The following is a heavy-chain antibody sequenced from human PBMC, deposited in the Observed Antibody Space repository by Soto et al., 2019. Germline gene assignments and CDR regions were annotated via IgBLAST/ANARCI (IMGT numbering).Heavy chain of an antibody. Sequence: GGSLRLSCAASGFTFSNYPMSWVRQAPGKGLEWVSYISDSGGTTYYADSVKGRFTISRDNSKNTLYLQMNSLRAEDTAVYYCAKEEDNWNYVVGWFDPWGQGTLVTVSS. CDR2: ISDSGGTT. J-gene: IGHJ5*02. V-gene: IGHV3-23*01. CDR1: GFTFSNYP. CDR3: AKEEDNWNYVVGWFDP. D-gene: IGHD1-7*01.